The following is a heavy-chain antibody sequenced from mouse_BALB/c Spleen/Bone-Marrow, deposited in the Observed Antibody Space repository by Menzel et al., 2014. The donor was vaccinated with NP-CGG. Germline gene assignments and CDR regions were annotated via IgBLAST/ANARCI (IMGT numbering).Heavy chain of an antibody. CDR2: ISDAGRFT. CDR3: VRSGGEYALDY. J-gene: IGHJ4*01. Sequence: EVQRVESGGGLVKPGGSLKLSCAASGFTFSNYAMSWVRQTPEKRLEWVATISDAGRFTYYPDSVKGRFTISRDNARNTPYLQMSSLRSEDTAFYYCVRSGGEYALDYWGQGTSVTVSS. CDR1: GFTFSNYA. V-gene: IGHV5-9-2*01.